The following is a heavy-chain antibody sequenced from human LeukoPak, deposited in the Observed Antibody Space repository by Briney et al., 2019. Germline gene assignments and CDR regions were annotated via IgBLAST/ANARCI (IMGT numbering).Heavy chain of an antibody. J-gene: IGHJ3*02. V-gene: IGHV3-64*01. CDR1: GFTFSGYA. CDR3: ARASSGWYRPDAFDI. Sequence: PGGSLRLSCAASGFTFSGYAMHWVRQAPGKGLEYVSAISSNGGSTYYANSVKGRFTISRDNSKNTLYLQMGSLRAEDMAVYYCARASSGWYRPDAFDIWGQGTMVTVSS. CDR2: ISSNGGST. D-gene: IGHD6-19*01.